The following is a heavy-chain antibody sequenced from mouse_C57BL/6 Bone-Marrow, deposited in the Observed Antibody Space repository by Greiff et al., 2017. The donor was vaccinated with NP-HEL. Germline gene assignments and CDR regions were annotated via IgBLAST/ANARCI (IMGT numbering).Heavy chain of an antibody. D-gene: IGHD2-2*01. CDR3: ARNYGYDVGY. CDR1: GYTFTSYW. Sequence: QVHVKQPGAELVKPGASVKLSCKASGYTFTSYWMHWVKQRPGQGLEWIGMIHPNSGSTNYNEKFKSKATLTVDKSSSTAYMQRSSLTSEDSAVYYCARNYGYDVGYWGQGTTLTVSS. J-gene: IGHJ2*01. V-gene: IGHV1-64*01. CDR2: IHPNSGST.